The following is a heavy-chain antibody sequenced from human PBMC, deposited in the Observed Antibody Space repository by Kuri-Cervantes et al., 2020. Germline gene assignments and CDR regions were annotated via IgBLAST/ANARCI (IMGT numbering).Heavy chain of an antibody. CDR2: IYYSGST. Sequence: ESLKISCTVSGGSISSSSYYWGWIRPPPGKGLEWIGSIYYSGSTYDNPSLKSRVTISVDTSKNQFSLKLSSVTAADTAVYYCARVEECSSTSCYGELGCFDPWGQGTLVTVSS. V-gene: IGHV4-39*01. J-gene: IGHJ5*02. CDR1: GGSISSSSYY. D-gene: IGHD2-2*01. CDR3: ARVEECSSTSCYGELGCFDP.